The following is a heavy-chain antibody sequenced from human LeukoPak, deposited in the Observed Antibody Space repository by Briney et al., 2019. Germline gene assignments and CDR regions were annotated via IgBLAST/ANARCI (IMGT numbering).Heavy chain of an antibody. CDR3: ATSRSNDDYYMYV. CDR1: GGSISIYY. Sequence: SETLSLTXTVSGGSISIYYWSWIRRPPGKGLEWVWYMYYTGSTNYKSSLRSRVTISVDTSKNQFSLNLRSVTAADTAVYYCATSRSNDDYYMYVWGKKTTVTVSS. D-gene: IGHD4-11*01. J-gene: IGHJ6*03. V-gene: IGHV4-59*08. CDR2: MYYTGST.